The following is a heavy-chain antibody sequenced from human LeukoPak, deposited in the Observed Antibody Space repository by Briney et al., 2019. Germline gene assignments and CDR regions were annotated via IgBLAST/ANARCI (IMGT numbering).Heavy chain of an antibody. V-gene: IGHV1-2*06. J-gene: IGHJ4*02. CDR3: ARENLPYDILTGFGPGYDY. D-gene: IGHD3-9*01. Sequence: ASVKVSCKASGYTFTGYYMHWVRQAPGQGLEWMGRINPNSGGTNYAQKFQGRVTMTRDTSISTAYMELSRLRSDDTAAYYCARENLPYDILTGFGPGYDYWGQGTLVTVSS. CDR2: INPNSGGT. CDR1: GYTFTGYY.